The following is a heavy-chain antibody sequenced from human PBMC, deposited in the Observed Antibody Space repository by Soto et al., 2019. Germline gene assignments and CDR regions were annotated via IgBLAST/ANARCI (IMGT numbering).Heavy chain of an antibody. V-gene: IGHV1-69*02. CDR1: GGTFSSYT. Sequence: QVQLVQSGAEVKKPGSSVKVSCKASGGTFSSYTISWVRQAPGQGLEWMGRIIPILGIANYAQKYQGRVTITADKTTSRAYMELSSMRSEDTAVYYCARGEYCSSTSCYADYYYYGIEVWGQGTTVTVSS. D-gene: IGHD2-2*01. CDR3: ARGEYCSSTSCYADYYYYGIEV. J-gene: IGHJ6*02. CDR2: IIPILGIA.